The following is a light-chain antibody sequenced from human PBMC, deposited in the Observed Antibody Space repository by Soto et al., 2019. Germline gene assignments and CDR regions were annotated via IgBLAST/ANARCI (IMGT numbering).Light chain of an antibody. CDR3: QQRSNWPPIT. CDR2: DAS. V-gene: IGKV3-11*01. CDR1: QSVSSY. J-gene: IGKJ5*01. Sequence: EIVLTQSPGPLSLSPGKRATLSCRASQSVSSYLAWYQQKPGQAPRLLIYDASNRATGIPARFSGSGSGTDFTLTISSLEPEDFAVYYCQQRSNWPPITFGQGTRLEIK.